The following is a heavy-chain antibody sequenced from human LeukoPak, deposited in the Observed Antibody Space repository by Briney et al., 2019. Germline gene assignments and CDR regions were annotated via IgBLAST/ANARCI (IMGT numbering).Heavy chain of an antibody. CDR3: ARHLMYSSGSAGFDY. J-gene: IGHJ4*02. D-gene: IGHD6-19*01. CDR2: INHSGST. V-gene: IGHV4-34*01. Sequence: GSLRLSCAASGFTFSNAWMSWVRQAPGKGLEWIGEINHSGSTNYNPSLKSRVTISVDTSKNQFSLKLSSVTAADTAVYYCARHLMYSSGSAGFDYWGQGTLVTVSS. CDR1: GFTFSNAW.